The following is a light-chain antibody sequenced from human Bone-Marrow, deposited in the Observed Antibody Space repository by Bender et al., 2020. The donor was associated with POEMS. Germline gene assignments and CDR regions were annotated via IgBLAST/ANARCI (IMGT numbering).Light chain of an antibody. J-gene: IGLJ1*01. CDR3: CTSTGTISCV. Sequence: QSALTQPASASGSPGQSITISCTGTSSDIGNYNYVSWYQQHPGKAPKLMIYDVSHQPSGVSARLSGSNSGSTASLIISGLQAADEAAYYCCTSTGTISCVFGTGTEVTVL. CDR2: DVS. V-gene: IGLV2-14*01. CDR1: SSDIGNYNY.